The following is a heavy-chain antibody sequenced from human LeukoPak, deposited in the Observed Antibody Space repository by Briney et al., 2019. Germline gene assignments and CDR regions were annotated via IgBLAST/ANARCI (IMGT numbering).Heavy chain of an antibody. Sequence: GASVKVSCKVSGYTLTELSMRWVRQAPGKGLEWMGGFGPEDGETIHAQKFQGRVTMTEDTSTDTAYMELSSLRSEDTAVYYCATEGRRYSGYGGVGYWGQGTLVTVSS. CDR1: GYTLTELS. J-gene: IGHJ4*02. V-gene: IGHV1-24*01. CDR2: FGPEDGET. CDR3: ATEGRRYSGYGGVGY. D-gene: IGHD5-12*01.